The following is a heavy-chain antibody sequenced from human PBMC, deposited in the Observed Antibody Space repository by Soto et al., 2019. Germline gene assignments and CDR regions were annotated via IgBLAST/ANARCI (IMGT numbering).Heavy chain of an antibody. J-gene: IGHJ4*02. D-gene: IGHD3-16*01. Sequence: QVHLEESGGGLVKPGGSLRLSCTASGFSFSDYYMSWIRQAPGKGLEWLSDISDSGRITHHADSVEGRFIISRDNANNSLYLQMSRLRHEDSAIYYCARDHGGGGLALEYWGQGTLVTVSS. CDR1: GFSFSDYY. CDR3: ARDHGGGGLALEY. V-gene: IGHV3-11*01. CDR2: ISDSGRIT.